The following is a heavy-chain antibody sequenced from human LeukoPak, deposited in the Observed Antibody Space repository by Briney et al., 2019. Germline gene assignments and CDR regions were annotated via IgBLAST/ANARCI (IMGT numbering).Heavy chain of an antibody. D-gene: IGHD6-19*01. CDR2: ITWNSGTI. V-gene: IGHV3-9*01. CDR1: GFTFDDFA. Sequence: GGSLRLSCAAPGFTFDDFAMHWVRQPPGKGLEWVSGITWNSGTIAYADSVKGRFTISRDNAKNSLYLQMNSLRAEDTAFYYCARIAVAGQHFDYWGQGTLVTVSS. J-gene: IGHJ4*02. CDR3: ARIAVAGQHFDY.